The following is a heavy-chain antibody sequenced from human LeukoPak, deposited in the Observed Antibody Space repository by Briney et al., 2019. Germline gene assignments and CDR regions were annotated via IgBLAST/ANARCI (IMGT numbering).Heavy chain of an antibody. CDR3: ARYYDGPSKDDAFDI. CDR1: GGSISSSSYY. D-gene: IGHD3-22*01. CDR2: IYYSGSA. V-gene: IGHV4-39*07. J-gene: IGHJ3*02. Sequence: PSETLSLTCTVSGGSISSSSYYWGWIRQPPGKGLEWIGSIYYSGSAYCNPSLKSRVTISVDTSKNQFSLELSSVTAADTAVYYCARYYDGPSKDDAFDIWGQGTMVTVSS.